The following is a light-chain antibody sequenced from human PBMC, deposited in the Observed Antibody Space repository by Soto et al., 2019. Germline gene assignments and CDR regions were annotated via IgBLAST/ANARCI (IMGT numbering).Light chain of an antibody. J-gene: IGKJ1*01. V-gene: IGKV3-15*01. CDR1: QSVFSS. CDR2: GAA. CDR3: QQYHNWPA. Sequence: EIVMTQSPATLSLSPGERATLSCGASQSVFSSLAWYQQKPGQAPRLLIYGAATRATGIPARFSGSGSGTEFTLTISSLQSEDFAVYYCQQYHNWPAFGQGTKV.